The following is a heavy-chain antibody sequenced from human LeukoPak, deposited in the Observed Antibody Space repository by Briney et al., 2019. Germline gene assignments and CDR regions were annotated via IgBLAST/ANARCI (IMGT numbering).Heavy chain of an antibody. Sequence: SVKVSCKASGGTFSSYTISWVRQAPGQGLEWVGRIIPILGIANYAQKFQGRVTITADKSTSTAYMELSSLRSEDTAVYYCARNVGATTGEYFQHWGQGTLVTVSS. D-gene: IGHD1-26*01. CDR3: ARNVGATTGEYFQH. CDR2: IIPILGIA. CDR1: GGTFSSYT. J-gene: IGHJ1*01. V-gene: IGHV1-69*02.